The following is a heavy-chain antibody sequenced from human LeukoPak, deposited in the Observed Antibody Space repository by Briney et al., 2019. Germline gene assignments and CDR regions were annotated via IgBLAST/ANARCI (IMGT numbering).Heavy chain of an antibody. CDR2: INPSGGST. V-gene: IGHV1-46*01. J-gene: IGHJ3*02. D-gene: IGHD3-22*01. Sequence: GASVKVSCKASGYTFTSYYMHWVRQAPGQGLEWMGIINPSGGSTSYAQKFQGRVTMTRDMSTSTVYMELSSLRSEDTAVYYCARDGADTYYYDSSGYVIWGQGTMVTVSS. CDR1: GYTFTSYY. CDR3: ARDGADTYYYDSSGYVI.